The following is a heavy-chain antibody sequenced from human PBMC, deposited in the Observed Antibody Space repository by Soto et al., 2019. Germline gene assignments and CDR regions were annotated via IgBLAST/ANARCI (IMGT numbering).Heavy chain of an antibody. D-gene: IGHD1-1*01. CDR3: ARRYNWNDDAFDI. Sequence: SETLSLTCTVSGGSISSYYWSWIRQPPGKGLEWIGYIYYSGSTNYNPSLKSRVTISVDTSKNQFSLKLSSVTAADTAVYYCARRYNWNDDAFDIWGQGTMVTVSS. CDR2: IYYSGST. J-gene: IGHJ3*02. CDR1: GGSISSYY. V-gene: IGHV4-59*08.